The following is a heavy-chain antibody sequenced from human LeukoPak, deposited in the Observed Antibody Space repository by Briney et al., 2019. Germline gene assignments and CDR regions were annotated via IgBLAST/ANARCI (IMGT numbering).Heavy chain of an antibody. CDR1: GGSISSGSYY. CDR3: ARYFGRWDFDY. D-gene: IGHD3-9*01. V-gene: IGHV4-61*02. J-gene: IGHJ4*02. Sequence: PSQTLSLTCTVSGGSISSGSYYWGWIRQPGGKGLEWIGRIYTSGSTNYNPSLRSRVTISVDTSKNQFSLKLSSVTAADTAVYYCARYFGRWDFDYWGQGTLVTVSS. CDR2: IYTSGST.